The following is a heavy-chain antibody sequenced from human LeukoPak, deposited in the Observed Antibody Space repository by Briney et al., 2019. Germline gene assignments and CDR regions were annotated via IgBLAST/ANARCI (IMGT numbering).Heavy chain of an antibody. V-gene: IGHV4-59*01. D-gene: IGHD4-17*01. Sequence: PSETLSLTCNVSGGSISRYYWNWIRQPPGKGLEWIGSIYNSVSTKYNPSLKNRVTISVDTSKNQFSLKLSSVTAADTAVYYCARDFPTVLPRGFDPWGQGTLVTVSS. J-gene: IGHJ5*02. CDR3: ARDFPTVLPRGFDP. CDR1: GGSISRYY. CDR2: IYNSVST.